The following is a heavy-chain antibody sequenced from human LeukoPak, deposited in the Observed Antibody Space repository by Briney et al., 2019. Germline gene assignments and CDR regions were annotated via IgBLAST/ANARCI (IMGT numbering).Heavy chain of an antibody. CDR3: ASYGSGVQASFDN. V-gene: IGHV1-46*01. CDR1: GGTFSSYA. Sequence: ASVKVSCKASGGTFSSYAISWVRQAPGQGLEWMGIINPSGGSTSYAQKFQGRVTMTRDTSTSTVYMELSSLRSEDTAVYYCASYGSGVQASFDNWGQGSLVTVSS. CDR2: INPSGGST. J-gene: IGHJ4*02. D-gene: IGHD3-10*01.